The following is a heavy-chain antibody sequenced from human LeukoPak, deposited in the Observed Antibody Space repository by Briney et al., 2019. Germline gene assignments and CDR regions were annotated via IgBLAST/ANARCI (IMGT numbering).Heavy chain of an antibody. Sequence: GGSLRLSCAASGFTFSSYAMHWVRQAPGKGLEWVAVISYDGSNKYYADSVKGRFTISRDNSKNTLYLQMNSLRAEDTAVYYCARGNRRFGDSIGDYWGQGTLVTVSS. CDR1: GFTFSSYA. V-gene: IGHV3-30-3*01. J-gene: IGHJ4*02. CDR3: ARGNRRFGDSIGDY. D-gene: IGHD3-10*01. CDR2: ISYDGSNK.